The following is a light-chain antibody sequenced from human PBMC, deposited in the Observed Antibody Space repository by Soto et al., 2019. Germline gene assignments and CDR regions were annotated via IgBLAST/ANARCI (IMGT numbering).Light chain of an antibody. CDR3: LQVLEAPRT. CDR2: LGS. Sequence: IVMTQSPLSLPVTPGEPASMSCRSSQSLLHSDGYNYLDWYLQKPGQSPQLLIYLGSNRASGVPDRCSGSGSGTDFTLKISRVEAEDVGVNYCLQVLEAPRTFGQGTQLEIK. V-gene: IGKV2-28*01. J-gene: IGKJ2*01. CDR1: QSLLHSDGYNY.